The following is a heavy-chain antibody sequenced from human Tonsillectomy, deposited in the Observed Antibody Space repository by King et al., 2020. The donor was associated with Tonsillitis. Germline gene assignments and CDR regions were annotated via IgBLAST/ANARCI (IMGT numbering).Heavy chain of an antibody. CDR3: SRGSSGGWPGYWFDL. CDR2: INSDGSET. D-gene: IGHD6-19*01. J-gene: IGHJ5*02. Sequence: VQLVESGGGLVQPGGSLRLSCAASGFTFSSYWVHWVRQAPGKGPVWVSRINSDGSETRYADFVKGRFTISRDNAKNTLYLQMNSLRDEDTAMYYCSRGSSGGWPGYWFDLWGQGTLVTVSS. V-gene: IGHV3-74*02. CDR1: GFTFSSYW.